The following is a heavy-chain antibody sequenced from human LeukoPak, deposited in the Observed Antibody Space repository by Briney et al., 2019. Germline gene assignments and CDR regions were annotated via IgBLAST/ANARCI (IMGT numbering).Heavy chain of an antibody. D-gene: IGHD3-10*01. Sequence: GGPLRLSCAASGFTFNNYGMHWVRQAPGKGLEWVAFIRYNGNNQYYADSVKGRFTISRDNSKNTLYLQMNSLKGDDTAVYYCAKDSAFYYIDVWGKGTTVIISS. CDR1: GFTFNNYG. V-gene: IGHV3-30*02. CDR3: AKDSAFYYIDV. CDR2: IRYNGNNQ. J-gene: IGHJ6*03.